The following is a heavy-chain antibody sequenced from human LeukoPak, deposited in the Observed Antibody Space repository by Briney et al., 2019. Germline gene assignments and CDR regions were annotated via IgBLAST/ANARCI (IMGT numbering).Heavy chain of an antibody. J-gene: IGHJ4*02. Sequence: SETLSLTCTVSGGSVSSGSYYWSWIRQPPGKGLEWIGYIYYSGSTNYNPSLKSRVTISVDTSKNQFSLKLSSVTAADTAVYYCARAGYYDSSGYYPLWGQGTLVTVSS. CDR3: ARAGYYDSSGYYPL. CDR2: IYYSGST. D-gene: IGHD3-22*01. V-gene: IGHV4-61*01. CDR1: GGSVSSGSYY.